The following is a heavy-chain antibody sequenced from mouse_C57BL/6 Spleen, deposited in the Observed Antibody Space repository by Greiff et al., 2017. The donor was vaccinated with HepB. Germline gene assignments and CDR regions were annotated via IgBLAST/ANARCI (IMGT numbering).Heavy chain of an antibody. CDR1: GFTFSDYG. D-gene: IGHD1-1*01. V-gene: IGHV5-17*01. J-gene: IGHJ1*03. Sequence: EVKVVESGGGLVKPGGSLKLSCAASGFTFSDYGMHWVRQAPEKGLEWVAYISSGSSTIYYADTVKGRFTISRDNAKNTLFLQMTSLRSEDTAMYYCARRSYGSSYVSYWYFDVWGTGTTVTVSS. CDR2: ISSGSSTI. CDR3: ARRSYGSSYVSYWYFDV.